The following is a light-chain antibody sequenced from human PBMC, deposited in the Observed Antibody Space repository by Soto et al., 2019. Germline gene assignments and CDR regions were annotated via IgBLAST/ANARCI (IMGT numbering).Light chain of an antibody. CDR1: SSDVGGYNY. J-gene: IGLJ1*01. CDR3: CSYTTSNTRQIV. CDR2: DVS. Sequence: QSALTQPAAGSGSPGQSITICCTGTSSDVGGYNYVSWYQQHPGKAPKFMIYDVSNRPSGVSNRFSGSKSGNTASLTISGLQAEDEADYYCCSYTTSNTRQIVFGTGTKVTV. V-gene: IGLV2-14*01.